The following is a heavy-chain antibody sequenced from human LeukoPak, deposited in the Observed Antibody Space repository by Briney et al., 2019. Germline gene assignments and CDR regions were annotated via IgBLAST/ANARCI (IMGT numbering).Heavy chain of an antibody. J-gene: IGHJ6*03. CDR3: ARESPTALNNYYYYFYMDV. V-gene: IGHV3-48*01. CDR2: ISSRSITI. CDR1: GFTFSNYN. Sequence: GGSLRLSCSASGFTFSNYNMNWVRQAPGKGLEWISYISSRSITIYYADSVKGRFTISRDNAKNSLNLQMNSLRAEDTAVYYCARESPTALNNYYYYFYMDVWGKGTTVTVSS.